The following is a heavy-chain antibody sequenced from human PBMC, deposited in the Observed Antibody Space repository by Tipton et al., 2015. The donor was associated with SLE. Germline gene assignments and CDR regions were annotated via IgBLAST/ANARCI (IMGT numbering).Heavy chain of an antibody. V-gene: IGHV4-61*05. CDR3: ARGLGLLRQPLSY. Sequence: TLSLTCTVSGGSISSSSYYWGWIRQPPGKGLEWIGYIDDSGTTNFNPSLKTRVTMSVDTSKNQFSLKLSSVTAADTAVYYCARGLGLLRQPLSYWGQGTLVTVSS. J-gene: IGHJ4*02. CDR2: IDDSGTT. D-gene: IGHD3-16*01. CDR1: GGSISSSSYY.